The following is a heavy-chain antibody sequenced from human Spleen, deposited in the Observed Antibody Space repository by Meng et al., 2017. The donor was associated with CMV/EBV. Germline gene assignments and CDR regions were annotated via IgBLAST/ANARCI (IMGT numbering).Heavy chain of an antibody. CDR3: APESLDY. CDR2: ILYDGSNQ. V-gene: IGHV3-30*03. J-gene: IGHJ4*02. CDR1: GFTFSDYG. Sequence: SLRLSCTASGFTFSDYGMHWVRQAPGKGLEWVAVILYDGSNQYYADSVKGRFTISRDNSKNTLFLQMNSLRLEDTAVYYCAPESLDYWGQGTQVTVSS.